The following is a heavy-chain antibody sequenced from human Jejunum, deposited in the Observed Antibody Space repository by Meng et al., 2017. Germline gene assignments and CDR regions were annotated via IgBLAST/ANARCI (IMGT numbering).Heavy chain of an antibody. CDR1: GFTFNNFA. V-gene: IGHV3-23*01. CDR2: ISFDAYET. CDR3: VGRRDNSNFTPFDF. Sequence: GESLKISCAASGFTFNNFAMSWVRQAPGQGLEWVSAISFDAYETHYADSVEGRFTISRDNSKNMVFLQMNSLRAEDSAIYYCVGRRDNSNFTPFDFWGQGTPVTVSS. J-gene: IGHJ4*02. D-gene: IGHD4-11*01.